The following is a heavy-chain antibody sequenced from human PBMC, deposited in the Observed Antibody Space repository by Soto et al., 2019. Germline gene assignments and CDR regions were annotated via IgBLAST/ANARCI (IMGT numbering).Heavy chain of an antibody. CDR1: GYTLSSNY. D-gene: IGHD2-21*02. CDR3: ARATLSGGDPYFDY. Sequence: QVQLVQSGAEVKQPGASVKISCKASGYTLSSNYLHWVRQAPGQGLEWMGMINPTSDYTNFAQNFTGRVLLTKDASTSTVYMELTSLRLDDTAVYFYARATLSGGDPYFDYWGQGTLVTVSS. J-gene: IGHJ4*02. CDR2: INPTSDYT. V-gene: IGHV1-46*01.